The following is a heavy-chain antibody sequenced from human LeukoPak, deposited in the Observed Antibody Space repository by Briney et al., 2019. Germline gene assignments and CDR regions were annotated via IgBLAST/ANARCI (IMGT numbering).Heavy chain of an antibody. D-gene: IGHD1-1*01. CDR2: IYYSGST. V-gene: IGHV4-39*01. CDR3: ARQGTWKYYFDY. Sequence: PSETLSLTCTVSGGSISSSSYYWGWIRQPPGKGREWIGSIYYSGSTYYNPSLKSRVTISVDTSKNQFSLKLSSVTAADTAVYYCARQGTWKYYFDYWGQGTLVTVSS. J-gene: IGHJ4*02. CDR1: GGSISSSSYY.